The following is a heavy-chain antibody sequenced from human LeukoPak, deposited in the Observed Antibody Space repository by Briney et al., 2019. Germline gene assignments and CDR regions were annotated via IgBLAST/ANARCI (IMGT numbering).Heavy chain of an antibody. CDR3: ARESIAVAGAPFDY. V-gene: IGHV3-48*03. CDR1: GFTFSSYE. D-gene: IGHD6-19*01. J-gene: IGHJ4*02. CDR2: ISSGSTI. Sequence: GGSLRLSCAASGFTFSSYEMNWVRQAPGKGLEWVSYISSGSTIYDADSVKGRFTISRDNAKNSLYLQMNSLRAEDTTVYYRARESIAVAGAPFDYWGQGTLVTVSS.